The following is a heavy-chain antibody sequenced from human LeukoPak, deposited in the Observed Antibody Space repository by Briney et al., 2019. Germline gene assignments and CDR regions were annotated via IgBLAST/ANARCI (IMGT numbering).Heavy chain of an antibody. D-gene: IGHD4-11*01. Sequence: SETLSLTCTVSGGSISSYYWSWIRQPAGKGLEWIGRIYTSGSTNYNPSLKSRVTMSVDTSKNQFSLKLSSVTAADTAVYYCASLRTRTRTTVYFDYWGQGTLVTVSS. J-gene: IGHJ4*02. V-gene: IGHV4-4*07. CDR1: GGSISSYY. CDR3: ASLRTRTRTTVYFDY. CDR2: IYTSGST.